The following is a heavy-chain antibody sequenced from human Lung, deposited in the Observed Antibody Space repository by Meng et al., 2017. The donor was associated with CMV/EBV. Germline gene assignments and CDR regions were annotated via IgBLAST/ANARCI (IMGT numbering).Heavy chain of an antibody. Sequence: GESXKISCAASGFTFSSYAMHWVRQAPGKGLEWVAVISYDGSNKYYADSVKGRFTISRDNSKNTLYLQMNSLRAEDTAVYYCARPTAGYYYHYGMDVCGQGXTVTVSS. J-gene: IGHJ6*02. CDR3: ARPTAGYYYHYGMDV. CDR2: ISYDGSNK. V-gene: IGHV3-30-3*01. CDR1: GFTFSSYA. D-gene: IGHD6-13*01.